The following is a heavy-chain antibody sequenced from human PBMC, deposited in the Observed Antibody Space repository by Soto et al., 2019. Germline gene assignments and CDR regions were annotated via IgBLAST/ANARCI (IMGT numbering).Heavy chain of an antibody. CDR1: GCSFNSYA. D-gene: IGHD5-12*01. J-gene: IGHJ4*02. CDR2: ISARGGSS. Sequence: EVHLLESGGGLVQPGGSLRLSCAASGCSFNSYAMVWVRQAPGKGLEWVSVISARGGSSYFADSVKGRFTISRDNSKNVLSLEMNSLRAEDTAIYFCAKGSIEYSAAVDNWGQGTLVLVSS. V-gene: IGHV3-23*01. CDR3: AKGSIEYSAAVDN.